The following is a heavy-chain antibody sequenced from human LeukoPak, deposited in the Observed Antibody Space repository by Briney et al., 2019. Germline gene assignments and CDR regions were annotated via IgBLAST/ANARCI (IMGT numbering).Heavy chain of an antibody. J-gene: IGHJ4*02. D-gene: IGHD2-21*02. Sequence: GRSLRLSCAASGFTFSSYGMHWVRQAPGKGLEWVAVISYDGSNKYYADSVKGRFTISRDNSKNTLYLQMNSLRAEDTAVYYCARDSQAYCGGDCYYFDYWGQGTLVTVSS. CDR3: ARDSQAYCGGDCYYFDY. V-gene: IGHV3-30*19. CDR1: GFTFSSYG. CDR2: ISYDGSNK.